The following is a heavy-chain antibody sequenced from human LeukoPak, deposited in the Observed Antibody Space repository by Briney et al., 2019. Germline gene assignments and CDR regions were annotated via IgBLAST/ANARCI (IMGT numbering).Heavy chain of an antibody. D-gene: IGHD4-17*01. J-gene: IGHJ4*02. Sequence: PSETLSLTCAVSGGSISSGGYSWSWIRQPPGKGLEWIGYIYHSGSTYYNPSLKSRVTISVDRSKNQFSLKLSSVTAADTAVYYCARRVDYGVPFDYWGQGTLVTVSS. CDR3: ARRVDYGVPFDY. CDR1: GGSISSGGYS. V-gene: IGHV4-30-2*01. CDR2: IYHSGST.